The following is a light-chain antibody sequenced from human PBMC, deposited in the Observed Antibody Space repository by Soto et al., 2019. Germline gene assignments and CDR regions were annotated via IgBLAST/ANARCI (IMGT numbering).Light chain of an antibody. J-gene: IGLJ1*01. CDR1: SSDVGGYDY. V-gene: IGLV2-14*01. CDR3: SSKRGSTGV. Sequence: QSALTQPASVSGSRGQTITISCTGTSSDVGGYDYVSWHQQHPGKAPKLMIYDVSKRPSGVSNRFSGSKSGNTASLTISGLQAEDEADYYCSSKRGSTGVFGTGTKLTVL. CDR2: DVS.